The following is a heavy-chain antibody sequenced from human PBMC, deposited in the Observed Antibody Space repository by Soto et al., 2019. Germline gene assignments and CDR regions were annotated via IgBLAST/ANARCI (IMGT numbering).Heavy chain of an antibody. Sequence: VASVKVSCKASGGTFSSYAISWVRQAPGQGLEWMGGIIPIFGTANYAQKFQGRVTITADKSTSTAYMELSSLRSEDTAVYYCARVQRITIFGVVIHYYYYGMDVWGQGTTVTVSS. D-gene: IGHD3-3*01. V-gene: IGHV1-69*06. CDR1: GGTFSSYA. CDR3: ARVQRITIFGVVIHYYYYGMDV. CDR2: IIPIFGTA. J-gene: IGHJ6*02.